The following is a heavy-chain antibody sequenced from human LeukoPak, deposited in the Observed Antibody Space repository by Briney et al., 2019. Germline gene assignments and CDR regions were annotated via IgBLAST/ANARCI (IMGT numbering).Heavy chain of an antibody. CDR3: ASRPGADIGPLDY. V-gene: IGHV3-23*01. Sequence: PGGSLRLSCAASGFTFGNYAMSWVRQAPGKGLEWVSSISGSGSRTYYADSVKGRFTISRDNSKNTLYLQMSRLRGDETALYYCASRPGADIGPLDYWGQGTLVTVSS. J-gene: IGHJ4*02. CDR2: ISGSGSRT. D-gene: IGHD2-2*01. CDR1: GFTFGNYA.